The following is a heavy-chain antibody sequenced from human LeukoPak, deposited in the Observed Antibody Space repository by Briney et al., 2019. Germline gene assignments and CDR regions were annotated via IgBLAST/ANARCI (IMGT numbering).Heavy chain of an antibody. J-gene: IGHJ4*02. Sequence: PSGTLSLTCGVSGGSISSTNWWTWVRQPPGEGLEWIGEVELSGRTNYNPSLESRVTISVDMSANHISLKLTSVTAADTAVYYCAREGGPYRPPDHSGQGTLVTVSS. CDR1: GGSISSTNW. V-gene: IGHV4-4*02. CDR2: VELSGRT. CDR3: AREGGPYRPPDH.